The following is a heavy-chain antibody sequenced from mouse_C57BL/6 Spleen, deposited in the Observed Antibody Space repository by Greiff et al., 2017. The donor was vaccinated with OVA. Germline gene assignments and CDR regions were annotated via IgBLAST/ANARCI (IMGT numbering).Heavy chain of an antibody. J-gene: IGHJ2*01. CDR3: TRTPYGSYFDY. D-gene: IGHD2-1*01. Sequence: VQLQQSGAELVRPGASVTLSCKASGYTFTDYEMHWVKQTPVHGLEWIGAIDPETGGTAYNQKFKGKAILTADKSSSTAYMELRSLTSEDSAVYYCTRTPYGSYFDYWGQGTTLTVSS. V-gene: IGHV1-15*01. CDR2: IDPETGGT. CDR1: GYTFTDYE.